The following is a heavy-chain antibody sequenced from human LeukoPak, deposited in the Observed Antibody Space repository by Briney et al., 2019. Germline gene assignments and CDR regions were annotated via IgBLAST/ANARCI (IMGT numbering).Heavy chain of an antibody. J-gene: IGHJ4*02. Sequence: GGSLRLSCAASGFTFSSYSMNWVRQAPGKGLEWVSVIYSGGSTYYADSVKGRFTISRHNSKNTLYLQMNSLRAEDTAVYYCARNSHLSYYFDYWGQGTLVTISS. D-gene: IGHD3-16*02. CDR1: GFTFSSYS. V-gene: IGHV3-53*04. CDR3: ARNSHLSYYFDY. CDR2: IYSGGST.